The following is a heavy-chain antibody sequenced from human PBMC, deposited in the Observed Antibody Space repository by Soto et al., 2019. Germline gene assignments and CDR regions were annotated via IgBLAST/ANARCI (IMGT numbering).Heavy chain of an antibody. CDR2: ISYDGSNK. Sequence: QVQLVESGGGVVQPGRSLRLSCAASGFTFSSYAMHWVRQAPGKGLEWVAVISYDGSNKYYADSVKGRFTISRDNSXNXXYLQMNRLRAEDTAVYYCARDRYYGGNRGYYGMDVWGQGTTVTVSS. CDR1: GFTFSSYA. J-gene: IGHJ6*02. CDR3: ARDRYYGGNRGYYGMDV. V-gene: IGHV3-30-3*01. D-gene: IGHD2-21*01.